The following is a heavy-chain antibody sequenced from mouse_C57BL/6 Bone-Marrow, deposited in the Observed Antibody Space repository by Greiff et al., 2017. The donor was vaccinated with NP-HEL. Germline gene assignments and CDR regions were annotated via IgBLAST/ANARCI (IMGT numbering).Heavy chain of an antibody. J-gene: IGHJ4*01. CDR2: IDPSDSYT. V-gene: IGHV1-69*01. D-gene: IGHD2-5*01. Sequence: QVQLKQPGAELVMPGASVKLSCKASGYTFTSYWMHWVKQRPGQGLEWIGEIDPSDSYTNYNQKFKGKSTLTVDKSSSTAYMQLSSLTSEDSAVYYCARDSNPYYAMDYWGQGTSVTVSS. CDR3: ARDSNPYYAMDY. CDR1: GYTFTSYW.